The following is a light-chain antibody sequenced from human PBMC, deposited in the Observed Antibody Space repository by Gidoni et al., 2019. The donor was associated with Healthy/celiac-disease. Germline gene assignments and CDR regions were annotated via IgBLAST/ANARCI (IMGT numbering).Light chain of an antibody. V-gene: IGKV3-11*01. Sequence: EIVLTQSPDTLSLSPGERATLSCRASQSINSYLTWHQQKPGQAPRLLIYDASNRAAGIPARFSGSGSETDFTLTISSLEPEDFAVYYCQQRCNWPLTFGGXTKVEIK. J-gene: IGKJ4*01. CDR3: QQRCNWPLT. CDR2: DAS. CDR1: QSINSY.